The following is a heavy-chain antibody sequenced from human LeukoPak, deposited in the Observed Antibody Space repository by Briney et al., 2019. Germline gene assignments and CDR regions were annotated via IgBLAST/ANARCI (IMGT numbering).Heavy chain of an antibody. J-gene: IGHJ4*02. CDR1: GFSVSSNY. Sequence: PGGSLRLSCAASGFSVSSNYMSWVRQAPGKGLEWVSVIYSGGSPYYADSVKGRFTISRDNSKNTLYLQMNSLRAEDTAVYYCARDLSSSYYFDYWGQGTLVTVSS. V-gene: IGHV3-66*01. D-gene: IGHD6-13*01. CDR2: IYSGGSP. CDR3: ARDLSSSYYFDY.